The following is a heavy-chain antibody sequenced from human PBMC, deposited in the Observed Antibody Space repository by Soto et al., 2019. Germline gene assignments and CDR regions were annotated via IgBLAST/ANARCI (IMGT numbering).Heavy chain of an antibody. J-gene: IGHJ4*02. CDR3: ARAQTIFGIITVFDY. CDR2: IYYSGST. CDR1: GCSIDSGGYY. Sequence: KPAETLSLTGTVSGCSIDSGGYYWSWMRQQPGKGLEWIGYIYYSGSTYYNPSLKSRVTISVDTSKNQFSLKLSSVTAEDTAVYYCARAQTIFGIITVFDYWGQGTLVTVSS. V-gene: IGHV4-31*03. D-gene: IGHD3-3*01.